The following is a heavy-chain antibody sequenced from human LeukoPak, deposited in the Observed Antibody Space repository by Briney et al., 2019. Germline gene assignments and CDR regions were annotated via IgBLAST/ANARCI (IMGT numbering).Heavy chain of an antibody. Sequence: RESGPALLKPTQTLTLTCTFSGFSLSTSGMCVSWIRQPPGKALEWLARIDWDDGKYYSTSLNTRLTISKDTSKNQVVLTMTNMDPVDTATYYCARLRIAAAGTFDYWGQGTLVTVSS. V-gene: IGHV2-70*11. CDR1: GFSLSTSGMC. J-gene: IGHJ4*02. CDR3: ARLRIAAAGTFDY. D-gene: IGHD6-13*01. CDR2: IDWDDGK.